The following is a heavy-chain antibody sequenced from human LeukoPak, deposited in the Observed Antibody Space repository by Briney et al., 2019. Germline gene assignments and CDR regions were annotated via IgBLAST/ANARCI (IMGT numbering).Heavy chain of an antibody. CDR3: AKDVLRFGEN. CDR2: ISGSGGST. Sequence: GGSLRLSCAASGFTFSSYAMSWVRQAPEKGLEWVSGISGSGGSTYSADSVKGRFTISRDNSKNTLYLQMNSLRAEDTAVYYCAKDVLRFGENWGQGILVTVSS. J-gene: IGHJ4*01. CDR1: GFTFSSYA. D-gene: IGHD3-10*01. V-gene: IGHV3-23*01.